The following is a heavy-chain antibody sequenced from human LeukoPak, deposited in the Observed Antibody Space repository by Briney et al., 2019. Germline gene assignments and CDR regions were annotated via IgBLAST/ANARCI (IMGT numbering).Heavy chain of an antibody. CDR3: ARAPREWLLGYYFDY. CDR1: GFSFSSYW. V-gene: IGHV3-7*01. Sequence: HPGGSLRLSCAASGFSFSSYWMSWVRQAPGKGLEWVSNIKQDGGEKYYVDSVRGRFTISRDNAKNSLYLQMNSLRAEDTAVYYCARAPREWLLGYYFDYWGQGTLVTVSS. J-gene: IGHJ4*02. D-gene: IGHD3-3*01. CDR2: IKQDGGEK.